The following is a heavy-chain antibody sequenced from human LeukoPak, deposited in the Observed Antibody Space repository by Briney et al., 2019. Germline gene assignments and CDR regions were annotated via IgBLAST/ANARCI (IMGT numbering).Heavy chain of an antibody. CDR2: ISAYNGNT. D-gene: IGHD6-13*01. CDR3: ARASNKRQQLVFPFDY. J-gene: IGHJ4*02. Sequence: GASVKVSCKAPGYTFTSYGISWVRQAPGQGLEWMGWISAYNGNTNYAQKLQGRVTMTTDTSTSTAYMELRSLRSDDTAVYYCARASNKRQQLVFPFDYWGQGTLVTVSS. V-gene: IGHV1-18*01. CDR1: GYTFTSYG.